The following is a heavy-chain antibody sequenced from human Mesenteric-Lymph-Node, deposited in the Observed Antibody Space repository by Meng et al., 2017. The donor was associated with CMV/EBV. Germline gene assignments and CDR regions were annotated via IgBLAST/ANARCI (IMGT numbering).Heavy chain of an antibody. CDR3: VKDVGTSNSYDAFDF. V-gene: IGHV3-21*04. Sequence: GESLKISCAASGFTFSSYSMNWVRQAPGKGLEWVSSISSSSSYIYYADSVKGRFTISRDNAKNSLYLQMNSLRTEDTAVYYCVKDVGTSNSYDAFDFWGQGTMVTVSS. CDR2: ISSSSSYI. J-gene: IGHJ3*01. D-gene: IGHD1-1*01. CDR1: GFTFSSYS.